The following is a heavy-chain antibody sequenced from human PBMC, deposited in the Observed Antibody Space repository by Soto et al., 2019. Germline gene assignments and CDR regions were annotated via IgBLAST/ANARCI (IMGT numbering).Heavy chain of an antibody. Sequence: GGSLRLSCAASGFTFSSYAMSWVRQAPGKGLEWVSAISGSGGSTYCADSVKGRFTISRDNSKNTLYLQMNSLRAEDTAVYYSAKDRCGSTSCYWHHWFDPWGPGTLVTVSS. CDR2: ISGSGGST. V-gene: IGHV3-23*01. J-gene: IGHJ5*02. CDR3: AKDRCGSTSCYWHHWFDP. D-gene: IGHD2-2*01. CDR1: GFTFSSYA.